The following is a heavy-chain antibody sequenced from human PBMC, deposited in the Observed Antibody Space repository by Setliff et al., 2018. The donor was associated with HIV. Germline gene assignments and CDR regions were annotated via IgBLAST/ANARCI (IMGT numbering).Heavy chain of an antibody. CDR2: IIPIFGTR. V-gene: IGHV1-69*13. D-gene: IGHD4-17*01. CDR3: ARFDHYGDYGRIGDAFDI. J-gene: IGHJ3*02. Sequence: ASVKVSCKVSGGTFSSYGISWVRQAPGQGLEWIGGIIPIFGTRNYAQKFQGRVTITADELTSTAYMELSSLRAEDTAVYYCARFDHYGDYGRIGDAFDIWGQGTMVTVS. CDR1: GGTFSSYG.